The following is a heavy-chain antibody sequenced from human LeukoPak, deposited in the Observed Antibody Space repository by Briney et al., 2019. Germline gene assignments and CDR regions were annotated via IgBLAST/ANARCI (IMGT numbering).Heavy chain of an antibody. CDR2: IRYDGSNK. V-gene: IGHV3-30*02. J-gene: IGHJ6*03. D-gene: IGHD6-13*01. CDR1: GFTLSSYG. Sequence: GGSLRLSCAASGFTLSSYGMHWVRQAPGKGLEWVAFIRYDGSNKYYADSVKGRFTISRDNSKNTLYLQMNSLRAEDTAVYYCAKPEWQQLIRGNYMDVWGKGTTVTVSS. CDR3: AKPEWQQLIRGNYMDV.